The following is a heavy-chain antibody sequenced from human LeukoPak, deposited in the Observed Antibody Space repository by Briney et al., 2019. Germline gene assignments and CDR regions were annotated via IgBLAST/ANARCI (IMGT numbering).Heavy chain of an antibody. CDR2: IYTSGST. D-gene: IGHD3-3*01. V-gene: IGHV4-4*07. CDR3: AREENYDFWSGYFDY. J-gene: IGHJ4*02. CDR1: GGSISSYY. Sequence: PSETLSLTCTVSGGSISSYYWSWIRQPAGKGLEWIGRIYTSGSTNYNPSLKSRVTMSVDTSKNQFSLKLSSVAAADTAVYYCAREENYDFWSGYFDYWGQGTLVTVSS.